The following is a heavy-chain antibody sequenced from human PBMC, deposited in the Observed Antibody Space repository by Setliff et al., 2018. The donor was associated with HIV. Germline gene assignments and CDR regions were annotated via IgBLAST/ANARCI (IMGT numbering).Heavy chain of an antibody. CDR3: AKSSWWEPRAY. Sequence: PGGSLRLSCAASGFTFSSYWMTWVRQAPGKGLEWVANINQDGSEQNFVDSVKGRFTISRYNAKNSLYLQMNSLRAEDTAVYYCAKSSWWEPRAYWGQGTLVTVSS. CDR2: INQDGSEQ. D-gene: IGHD2-15*01. J-gene: IGHJ4*02. CDR1: GFTFSSYW. V-gene: IGHV3-7*03.